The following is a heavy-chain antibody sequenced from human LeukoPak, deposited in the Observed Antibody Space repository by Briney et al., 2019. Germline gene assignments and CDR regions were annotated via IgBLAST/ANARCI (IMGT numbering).Heavy chain of an antibody. CDR2: ISYDGSNK. J-gene: IGHJ4*02. Sequence: GRSLRLSCAASGFTLSSYGMHWVRQAPGKGLEWVAVISYDGSNKYYADSVKGRFTISRDNSENTLYVQMNSLRAEDTALYYCAKDQWMGGSYYGYFDYWGQGTLVTVSS. CDR1: GFTLSSYG. CDR3: AKDQWMGGSYYGYFDY. D-gene: IGHD1-26*01. V-gene: IGHV3-30*18.